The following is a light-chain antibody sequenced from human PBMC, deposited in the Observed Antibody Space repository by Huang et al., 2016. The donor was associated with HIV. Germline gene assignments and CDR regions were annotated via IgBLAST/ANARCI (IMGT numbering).Light chain of an antibody. V-gene: IGKV1-27*01. CDR2: GAS. J-gene: IGKJ2*01. CDR3: QEYYSAPYT. Sequence: DIQMTQYPSSLSTSIGDRVTITCRASQGISNYLAWYQQNPGKVPKLLIYGASTLQSRVPSRFSGSGSGTDFTLTISSLQPEDVATYYCQEYYSAPYTFGQGTKLEIK. CDR1: QGISNY.